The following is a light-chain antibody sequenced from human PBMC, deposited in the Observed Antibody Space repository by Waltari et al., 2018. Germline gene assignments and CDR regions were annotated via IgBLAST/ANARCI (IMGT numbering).Light chain of an antibody. V-gene: IGKV3-11*01. CDR2: DAS. CDR1: QSVRSY. J-gene: IGKJ1*01. Sequence: EIVLTQSPATLSLSPGERATLSCKASQSVRSYLAWYQQKPGQAPRRPSYDASNRATGIPARFSGSGSGTDFTLTISSLGPEDFAVYYCQQRSNWPRTFGQGTKVEIK. CDR3: QQRSNWPRT.